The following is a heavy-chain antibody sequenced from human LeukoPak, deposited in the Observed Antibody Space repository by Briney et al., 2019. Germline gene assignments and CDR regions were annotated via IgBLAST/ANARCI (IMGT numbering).Heavy chain of an antibody. CDR1: GFTFSSYS. CDR3: ARAARGYYYDSSGYPLSNAFDI. D-gene: IGHD3-22*01. Sequence: PGGSLRLSCAASGFTFSSYSMNWVRQAPGKGLEWVSCISESSSYIYYADSVKGRFTISRDNAKNSLYLQMNSLRAEDTAVYYCARAARGYYYDSSGYPLSNAFDIWGQGTMVTVSS. J-gene: IGHJ3*02. V-gene: IGHV3-21*01. CDR2: ISESSSYI.